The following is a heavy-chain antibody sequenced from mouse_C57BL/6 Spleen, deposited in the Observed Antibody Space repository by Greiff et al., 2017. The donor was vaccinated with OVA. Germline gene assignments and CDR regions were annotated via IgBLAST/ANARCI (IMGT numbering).Heavy chain of an antibody. D-gene: IGHD4-1*01. CDR3: ARLGRDYFDD. J-gene: IGHJ2*01. V-gene: IGHV1-26*01. CDR1: GYTFTDYY. Sequence: VQLKQSGPELVKPGASVKISCKASGYTFTDYYMNWVKQSHGKSLEWIGDINPNNGGTSYNQKFKGKATLTVDKSSSTAYMELRSLTSEDSAVYYCARLGRDYFDDWGQGTTLTVSS. CDR2: INPNNGGT.